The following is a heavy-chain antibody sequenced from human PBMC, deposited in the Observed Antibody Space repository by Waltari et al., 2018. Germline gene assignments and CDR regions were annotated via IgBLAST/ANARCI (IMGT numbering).Heavy chain of an antibody. CDR3: AKDGKYCSSSNCFLLASDF. J-gene: IGHJ4*02. D-gene: IGHD2-15*01. Sequence: EVYLLESGGGLVQPGGSLRLSCAASGFTFSSDAMSWVRQAPGKGLEWVSTITGSGVTTYYADSVKGRFTSSRDNSKNTLYLQMNSLRAEDTALYHCAKDGKYCSSSNCFLLASDFWGQGTLVAVSS. V-gene: IGHV3-23*01. CDR1: GFTFSSDA. CDR2: ITGSGVTT.